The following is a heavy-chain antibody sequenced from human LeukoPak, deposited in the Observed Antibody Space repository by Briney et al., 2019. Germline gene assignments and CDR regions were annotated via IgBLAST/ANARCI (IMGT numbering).Heavy chain of an antibody. CDR3: VRESSGTVDY. J-gene: IGHJ4*02. CDR2: ISGTSSTI. Sequence: GGSLRLSCAASGFTFSTHSMNWVRQAPGKGLEWVSYISGTSSTIYYADSVKGRFTVPRDNAKNSLNLQMNSLRDEDTAVYYCVRESSGTVDYWGQGTLVTVSS. D-gene: IGHD6-6*01. CDR1: GFTFSTHS. V-gene: IGHV3-48*02.